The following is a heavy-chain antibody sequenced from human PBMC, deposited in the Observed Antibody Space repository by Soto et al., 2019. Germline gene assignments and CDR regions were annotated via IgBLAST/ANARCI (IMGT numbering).Heavy chain of an antibody. CDR1: GFTFSSYS. J-gene: IGHJ4*02. V-gene: IGHV3-21*01. D-gene: IGHD5-18*01. Sequence: PGGSLRLSCAASGFTFSSYSMNWVRQAPGKGLEWVSSISSSSSYIYYADSVKGRFTISRDNAKNSLYLQMNSLRAEDTAVYYRARGWTAEYSYDCFTNWGRGPLFTVPS. CDR3: ARGWTAEYSYDCFTN. CDR2: ISSSSSYI.